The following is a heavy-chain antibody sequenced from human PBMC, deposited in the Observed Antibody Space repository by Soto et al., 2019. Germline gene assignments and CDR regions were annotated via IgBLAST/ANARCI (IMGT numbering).Heavy chain of an antibody. CDR2: IHYSGTT. CDR1: GGSISSSNYY. J-gene: IGHJ5*02. D-gene: IGHD6-13*01. V-gene: IGHV4-39*01. CDR3: VASLAASGLNWLDP. Sequence: SETLSLTCTVSGGSISSSNYYWGWIRQPPGKGLEWIGTIHYSGTTYYNPSLKSRVTISVDTSKNQFSLKLTSVTAADTAVYYCVASLAASGLNWLDPWGRGTLVTVSS.